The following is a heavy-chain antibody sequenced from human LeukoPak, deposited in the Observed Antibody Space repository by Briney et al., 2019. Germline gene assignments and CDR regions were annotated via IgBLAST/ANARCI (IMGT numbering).Heavy chain of an antibody. D-gene: IGHD1-26*01. V-gene: IGHV4-38-2*02. CDR3: ATTTIRLGY. J-gene: IGHJ4*02. CDR2: IYHSGST. CDR1: GYSVSSGYY. Sequence: RTSETLSLTCSVSGYSVSSGYYWGWIRQSPGKGLEWIGEIYHSGSTNYNPSLKSRVTISVDKSKNQFSLKLSSVTAADTAVYYCATTTIRLGYWGQGTLVTVSS.